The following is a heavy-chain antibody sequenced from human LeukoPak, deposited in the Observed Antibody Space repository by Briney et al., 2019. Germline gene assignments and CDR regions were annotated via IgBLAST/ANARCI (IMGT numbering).Heavy chain of an antibody. D-gene: IGHD5-18*01. CDR2: INPNSGGT. CDR1: GGTFSSYA. Sequence: ASVKVSCKASGGTFSSYAISWVRQAPGQGLEWMGWINPNSGGTNYAQKFQGRVTMTRDTSISTAYMELSRLRSDDTAVYYCARVSSIGYTEPADAFDIWGQGTMVTVSS. CDR3: ARVSSIGYTEPADAFDI. V-gene: IGHV1-2*02. J-gene: IGHJ3*02.